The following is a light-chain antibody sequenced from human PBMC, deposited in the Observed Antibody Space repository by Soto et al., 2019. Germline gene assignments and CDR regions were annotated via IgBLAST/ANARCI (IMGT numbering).Light chain of an antibody. Sequence: EIVLTQSPGTLSLSPGERATLSCRASQSVSSSFLAWYRQKPGQAPRLLIYGASSRATGIPDRFSGSGSGTDFTLTISRLEPEDFAVYYCQQYGSSPFTFGPGTKVDFK. CDR2: GAS. J-gene: IGKJ3*01. CDR3: QQYGSSPFT. CDR1: QSVSSSF. V-gene: IGKV3-20*01.